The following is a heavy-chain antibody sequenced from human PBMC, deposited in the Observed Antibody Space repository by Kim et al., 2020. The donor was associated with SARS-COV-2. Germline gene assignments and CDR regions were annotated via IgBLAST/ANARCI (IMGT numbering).Heavy chain of an antibody. CDR2: ISSSSSYI. CDR1: GFTFSSYS. J-gene: IGHJ6*02. Sequence: GGSLRLSCAASGFTFSSYSMNWVRQAPGKGLEWVSSISSSSSYIYYADSVKGRFTISRDNAKNSLYLQMNSLRAEDTAVYYCARDGGGYPAYYYYYGMDVWGQGTTVTVSS. D-gene: IGHD3-16*01. CDR3: ARDGGGYPAYYYYYGMDV. V-gene: IGHV3-21*01.